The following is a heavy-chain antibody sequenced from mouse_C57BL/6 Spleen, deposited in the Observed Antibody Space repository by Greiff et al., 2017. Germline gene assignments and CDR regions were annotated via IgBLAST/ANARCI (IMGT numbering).Heavy chain of an antibody. CDR3: TTDDYSIDY. V-gene: IGHV14-1*01. CDR1: GFNIKDYC. J-gene: IGHJ4*01. Sequence: EVQLQQSGAELVRPGASVKLSCTASGFNIKDYCMHWVKQRPEQGLEWIGMLDPEDGDTDYAPKFQGKATMTADTSSNTAYLQLSSLTSEDTAVYYCTTDDYSIDYWGQGTSVTVSS. CDR2: LDPEDGDT.